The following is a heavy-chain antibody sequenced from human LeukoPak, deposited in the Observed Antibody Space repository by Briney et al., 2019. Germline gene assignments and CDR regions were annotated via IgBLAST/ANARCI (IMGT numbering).Heavy chain of an antibody. CDR1: GGSISSYY. CDR3: ARERSVNLDIVATIYYYYYMDV. D-gene: IGHD5-12*01. V-gene: IGHV4-4*07. CDR2: IYTSGST. J-gene: IGHJ6*03. Sequence: SETLSLTCTVSGGSISSYYWSWIRQPAGKGLEWIGRIYTSGSTNYNPSLKSRVTMSVDTSKNQFSLKLSSVTAADTAVYYCARERSVNLDIVATIYYYYYMDVWGKGTTVTVSS.